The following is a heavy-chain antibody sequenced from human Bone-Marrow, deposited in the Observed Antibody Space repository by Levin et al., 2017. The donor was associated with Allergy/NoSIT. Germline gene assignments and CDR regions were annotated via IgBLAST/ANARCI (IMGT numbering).Heavy chain of an antibody. Sequence: PGGSLRLSCAASGFTFDDYAMHWVRQAPGKGLEWVSGISWNSGSIGYADSVKGRFTISRDNAKNSLYLQMNSLRAEDTALYYCAKDSSGWKDINYFDYWGQGTLVTVSS. J-gene: IGHJ4*02. CDR2: ISWNSGSI. D-gene: IGHD6-19*01. CDR1: GFTFDDYA. V-gene: IGHV3-9*01. CDR3: AKDSSGWKDINYFDY.